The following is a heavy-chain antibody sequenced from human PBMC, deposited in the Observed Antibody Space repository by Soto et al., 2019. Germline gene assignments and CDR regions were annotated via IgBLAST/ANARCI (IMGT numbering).Heavy chain of an antibody. CDR2: INAGNGNT. Sequence: QVQLVQSGAEVKKPGASVKVSCKASGYTFTSYAMHWVRQAPGQRLEWMGWINAGNGNTKYSQKFKGTVTITRDTSASTAYMELSSLRCEDTAVYYCAGPGPNNVLRYFDWLSPFAYWGQGTLVTVSS. D-gene: IGHD3-9*01. J-gene: IGHJ4*02. CDR3: AGPGPNNVLRYFDWLSPFAY. CDR1: GYTFTSYA. V-gene: IGHV1-3*01.